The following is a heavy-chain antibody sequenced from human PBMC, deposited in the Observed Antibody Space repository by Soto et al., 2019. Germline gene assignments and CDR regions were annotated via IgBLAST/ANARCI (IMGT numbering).Heavy chain of an antibody. Sequence: SETLSLTCTVSDGSVSSGSYYWSWVRQPPGKGLEWIGYLYSSGTTNYNPSLKSRVTISVDTSKNKFSLKLTSVTPADTAVYYCARDSYAWFDSWGQGTLVTVS. CDR1: DGSVSSGSYY. D-gene: IGHD1-26*01. CDR3: ARDSYAWFDS. CDR2: LYSSGTT. J-gene: IGHJ5*01. V-gene: IGHV4-61*01.